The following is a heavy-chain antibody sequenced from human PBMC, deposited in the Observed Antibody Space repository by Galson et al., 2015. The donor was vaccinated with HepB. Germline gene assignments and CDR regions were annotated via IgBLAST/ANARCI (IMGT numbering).Heavy chain of an antibody. CDR2: VGRSSNSI. CDR1: GFNFSNFD. CDR3: ARVARRVPFGVPVGLDN. D-gene: IGHD3-3*01. Sequence: SLRLSCAASGFNFSNFDMNWVRQAPGKGLEWISDVGRSSNSINYAASVKGRFTISRDNAKSSLFLQMDSLRDDDTAIYYCARVARRVPFGVPVGLDNWGQGTLVTVSS. V-gene: IGHV3-48*03. J-gene: IGHJ4*02.